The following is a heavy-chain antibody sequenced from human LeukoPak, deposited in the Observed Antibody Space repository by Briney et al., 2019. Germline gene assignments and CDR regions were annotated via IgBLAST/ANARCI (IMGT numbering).Heavy chain of an antibody. V-gene: IGHV3-23*01. D-gene: IGHD1-26*01. CDR3: AKDLVGATNY. J-gene: IGHJ4*02. Sequence: GGSLRLSCAASGFPFSNFAMSWVRQAPGKGLEWVSAISGSSSSTHYADSVKGRFTISRDNSKNTLYLQMNSLRAEDTAIFYCAKDLVGATNYWGQGTLVAVSS. CDR1: GFPFSNFA. CDR2: ISGSSSST.